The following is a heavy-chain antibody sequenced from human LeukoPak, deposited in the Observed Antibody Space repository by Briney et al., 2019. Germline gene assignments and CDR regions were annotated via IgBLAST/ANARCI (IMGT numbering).Heavy chain of an antibody. J-gene: IGHJ4*02. D-gene: IGHD5-12*01. CDR1: GFTMTDNY. V-gene: IGHV3-53*01. CDR2: IYSGDRT. CDR3: AKTKGYPYYFDY. Sequence: GGSLRLSCAASGFTMTDNYMSWVRQAPKRGLEWVSVIYSGDRTYYADSVKGRFTISRDNSKNTLYLQMNSLRAEDTAVYYCAKTKGYPYYFDYWGQGTLVTVSS.